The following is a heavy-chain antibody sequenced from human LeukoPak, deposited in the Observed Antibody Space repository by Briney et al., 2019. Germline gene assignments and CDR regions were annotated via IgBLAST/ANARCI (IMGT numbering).Heavy chain of an antibody. J-gene: IGHJ4*02. D-gene: IGHD6-19*01. CDR3: ARLRYSSGQDY. CDR1: GGSISTYY. Sequence: KPSETLSLTCTVSGGSISTYYWSWIRQPPGKGVEWIGYIYYSGTTNYNPSLKSRVTISVDTSKNQFSLKLSSVTAADTAVYYCARLRYSSGQDYWGQGTLVTVSS. CDR2: IYYSGTT. V-gene: IGHV4-59*01.